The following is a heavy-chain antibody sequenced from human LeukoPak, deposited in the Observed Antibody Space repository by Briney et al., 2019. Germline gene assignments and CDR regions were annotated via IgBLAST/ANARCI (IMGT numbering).Heavy chain of an antibody. J-gene: IGHJ4*02. D-gene: IGHD3-10*01. Sequence: QPGRSLRLSCAASGFAFNTYAMHWVRQAPGQGLEGVALIWHDGSHKFYSNSVRGQFTISRDNSKNTVSLQMNNLRPEDTAVYYCAREIFGSGSCPDFWGQGTLVTVSS. V-gene: IGHV3-33*01. CDR2: IWHDGSHK. CDR1: GFAFNTYA. CDR3: AREIFGSGSCPDF.